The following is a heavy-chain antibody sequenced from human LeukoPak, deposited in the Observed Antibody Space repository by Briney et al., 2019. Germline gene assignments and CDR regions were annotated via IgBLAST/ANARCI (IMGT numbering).Heavy chain of an antibody. V-gene: IGHV3-48*01. CDR1: GFTFSSYS. J-gene: IGHJ2*01. Sequence: QPGGSLRLSCAASGFTFSSYSMNWVRQAPGKGLEWVSYISSSSSTIYYADSVKGRFTISRDNAKNSLYLQMNSLRSDDTAVYYCAREAPGYSSGWRPWYFDLWGRGTLVTVSS. D-gene: IGHD6-19*01. CDR2: ISSSSSTI. CDR3: AREAPGYSSGWRPWYFDL.